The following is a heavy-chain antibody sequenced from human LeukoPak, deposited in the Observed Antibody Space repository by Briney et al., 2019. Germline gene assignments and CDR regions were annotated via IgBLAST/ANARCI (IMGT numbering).Heavy chain of an antibody. CDR3: AREGWVEGAPYSFDL. V-gene: IGHV1-18*01. Sequence: GASVKVSCKASGYTLKNYGLSWVRQAPGKGLEWMGWMSGYTGNVNYAQNFQGRVSMTRDTATNTAYLDLRSLRSDDTAVYYCAREGWVEGAPYSFDLWGQGTIVTVFS. J-gene: IGHJ3*01. D-gene: IGHD1-26*01. CDR1: GYTLKNYG. CDR2: MSGYTGNV.